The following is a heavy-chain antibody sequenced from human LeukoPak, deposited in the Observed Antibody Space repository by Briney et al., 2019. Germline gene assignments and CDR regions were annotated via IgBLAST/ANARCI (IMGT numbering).Heavy chain of an antibody. CDR1: GGSISSGGYS. J-gene: IGHJ3*02. CDR2: IYYSGST. CDR3: ALYYYDSSAFDI. V-gene: IGHV4-31*11. Sequence: SQTLSLTCAVSGGSISSGGYSWSWIRQPPGKGLEWIGYIYYSGSTYYNPSLKSRVTISVDTSKNQFSLKLSSVTAADTAVYYCALYYYDSSAFDIWGQGTMVTVSS. D-gene: IGHD3-22*01.